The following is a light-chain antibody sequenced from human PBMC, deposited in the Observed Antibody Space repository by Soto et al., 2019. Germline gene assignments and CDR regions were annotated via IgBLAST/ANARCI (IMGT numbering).Light chain of an antibody. CDR1: QTLSSW. Sequence: DIQMTQSPSTLSASVGDRVTITCRASQTLSSWLAWYQQKPGKAPELLIYDVSSLASGVPSRFSGSGSGTEFTLTISSLQPDDFATYYCQHYNGYPLTFGGGTKVEIK. J-gene: IGKJ4*01. V-gene: IGKV1-5*01. CDR3: QHYNGYPLT. CDR2: DVS.